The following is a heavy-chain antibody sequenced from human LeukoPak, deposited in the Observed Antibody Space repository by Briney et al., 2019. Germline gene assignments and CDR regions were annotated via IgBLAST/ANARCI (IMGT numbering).Heavy chain of an antibody. D-gene: IGHD2-2*02. CDR1: GGSITNYF. CDR2: IYYSGST. V-gene: IGHV4-39*01. CDR3: ARLPRRYIVVVPAAIDADYYSMDV. Sequence: SETLSLTCTVSGGSITNYFWSWIRQPPGKGLEWIGSIYYSGSTYYNPSLKSRVTISVDTSKNQFSLKLSSVTAADTAVYYCARLPRRYIVVVPAAIDADYYSMDVWGQGTTVTVSS. J-gene: IGHJ6*02.